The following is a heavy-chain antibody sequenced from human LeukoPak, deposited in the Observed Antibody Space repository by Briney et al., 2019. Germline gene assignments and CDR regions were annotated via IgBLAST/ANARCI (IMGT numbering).Heavy chain of an antibody. D-gene: IGHD4-23*01. J-gene: IGHJ5*02. V-gene: IGHV3-23*01. CDR2: VTGGVGST. CDR3: AKSSGNSVSNWFDP. Sequence: GGSLRLSCAASGFTFNHYAMNWVRQAPGKGLEWVSTVTGGVGSTYYADSVKGRFTISRDNSKNTLYLQMNSLRAEDTAVYYCAKSSGNSVSNWFDPWGQGTLVTVSS. CDR1: GFTFNHYA.